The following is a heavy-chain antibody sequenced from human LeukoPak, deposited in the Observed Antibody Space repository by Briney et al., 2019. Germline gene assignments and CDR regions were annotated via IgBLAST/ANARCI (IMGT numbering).Heavy chain of an antibody. CDR2: TNGDGSST. CDR1: GFTVSSNY. J-gene: IGHJ4*02. Sequence: GGSLRLSCAASGFTVSSNYMSWVRQAPGKGLAWVSRTNGDGSSTTYADSVKGRLTISRDNAKNTLYLQMNSLRAEDTAVYYCARGKQDFDNWGQGTAVTVSS. CDR3: ARGKQDFDN. D-gene: IGHD6-13*01. V-gene: IGHV3-74*01.